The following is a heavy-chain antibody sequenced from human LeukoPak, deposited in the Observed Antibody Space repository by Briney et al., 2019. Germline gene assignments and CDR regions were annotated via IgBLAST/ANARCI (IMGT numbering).Heavy chain of an antibody. CDR1: GFTFSSYA. J-gene: IGHJ4*02. CDR2: ISYYGSNK. Sequence: GGSLRLSCAASGFTFSSYAMHWVREAPGKGLEWVAVISYYGSNKYYADSVKGRFTISRDNSKNTLYLQMNSLRAEDTAVYYCARERSTVTTFDYWGQGTLVTVSS. CDR3: ARERSTVTTFDY. D-gene: IGHD4-17*01. V-gene: IGHV3-30-3*01.